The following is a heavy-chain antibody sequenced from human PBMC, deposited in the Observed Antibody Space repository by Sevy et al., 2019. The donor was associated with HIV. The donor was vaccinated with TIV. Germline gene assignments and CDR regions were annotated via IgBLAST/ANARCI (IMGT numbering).Heavy chain of an antibody. CDR2: IRSETDGGTT. D-gene: IGHD3-10*01. J-gene: IGHJ4*02. V-gene: IGHV3-15*01. CDR3: ATERWGFFDSITRYLLPYFDS. Sequence: GGSLRLSCSASEFSFFNAWMSWVRQAPGKGLEWIGRIRSETDGGTTEYTASVKGRFSISRDDSKDTLYLQMNSLKTEDTAVYYCATERWGFFDSITRYLLPYFDSWGQGTLVTVSS. CDR1: EFSFFNAW.